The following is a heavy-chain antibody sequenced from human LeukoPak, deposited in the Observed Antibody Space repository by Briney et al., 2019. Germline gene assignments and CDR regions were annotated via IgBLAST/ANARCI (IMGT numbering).Heavy chain of an antibody. CDR3: VKDLYYGSGSHPPHV. Sequence: QPGRSLRLSCAASGFTFSNYGMHWVRQAPGKGLGYVSAISSNGGSTYYADSVKGRFTISRDNSKNTLYLQMSSPRAEDTAVYYCVKDLYYGSGSHPPHVWGQGTTVTVSS. CDR2: ISSNGGST. D-gene: IGHD3-10*01. J-gene: IGHJ6*02. V-gene: IGHV3-64D*09. CDR1: GFTFSNYG.